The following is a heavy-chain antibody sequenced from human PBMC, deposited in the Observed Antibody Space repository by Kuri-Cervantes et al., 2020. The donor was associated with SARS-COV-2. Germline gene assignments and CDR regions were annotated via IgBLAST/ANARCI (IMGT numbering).Heavy chain of an antibody. CDR3: AKDRDTSGYYYYYMDV. V-gene: IGHV3-64*01. D-gene: IGHD3-22*01. CDR1: GFTFSRNA. CDR2: ISDNGGST. J-gene: IGHJ6*03. Sequence: GESLKISCAASGFTFSRNAMHWVRQAPGKGLEYVSSISDNGGSTYYANSVKGRFTISRDNSKNTLYLQMDNLRAEDMAVYYCAKDRDTSGYYYYYMDVWGKGTTVTCSS.